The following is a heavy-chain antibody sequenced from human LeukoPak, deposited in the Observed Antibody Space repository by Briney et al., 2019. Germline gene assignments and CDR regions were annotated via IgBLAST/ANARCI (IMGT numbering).Heavy chain of an antibody. V-gene: IGHV3-33*01. CDR2: IWYDGSNK. CDR3: AREGPGYYYDPTTRPAGNWFDP. Sequence: GRSLRLSCAASGFTFSSYGMHWVRQAPGKGLEWVAVIWYDGSNKHYADSVKGRFTISRDNSKNTLYLQMNSLRAEDTAVYYCAREGPGYYYDPTTRPAGNWFDPWGQGTLVTVSS. CDR1: GFTFSSYG. D-gene: IGHD3-22*01. J-gene: IGHJ5*02.